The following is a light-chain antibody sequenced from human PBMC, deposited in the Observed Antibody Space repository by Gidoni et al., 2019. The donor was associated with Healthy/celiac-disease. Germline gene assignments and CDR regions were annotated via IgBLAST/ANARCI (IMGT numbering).Light chain of an antibody. V-gene: IGKV1-39*01. J-gene: IGKJ2*01. CDR1: QSISSY. Sequence: DIQMTQSPSSLSASVGDRVTITCRASQSISSYLNWYQQKPGKAPKLLIYAASSLQSSVPSRFSSSGSGTDVTLTISSRQPEDVATYYCQQSYNTPRDTFGQGTKLEIK. CDR3: QQSYNTPRDT. CDR2: AAS.